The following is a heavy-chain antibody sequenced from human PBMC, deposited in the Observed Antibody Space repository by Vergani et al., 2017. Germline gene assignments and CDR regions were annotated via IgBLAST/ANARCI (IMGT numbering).Heavy chain of an antibody. J-gene: IGHJ5*02. CDR2: ISAYNGNT. D-gene: IGHD2-15*01. CDR1: GYTFTSYG. Sequence: QVQLVQSGAEVKKPGASVKVSCRASGYTFTSYGITWVRQAPGQGLEWMGWISAYNGNTTYAPKLQGRATMTTDTSTSTAYMELRSLRSDDTAVYYCARDGGYCSAGSCPNWFDPWGQGTLVTVSS. CDR3: ARDGGYCSAGSCPNWFDP. V-gene: IGHV1-18*04.